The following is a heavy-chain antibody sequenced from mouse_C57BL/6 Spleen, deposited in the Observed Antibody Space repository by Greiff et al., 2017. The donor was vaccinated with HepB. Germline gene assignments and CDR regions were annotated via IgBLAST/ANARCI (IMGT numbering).Heavy chain of an antibody. V-gene: IGHV5S21*01. J-gene: IGHJ3*01. CDR1: GSTFSSYA. D-gene: IGHD2-3*01. Sequence: EVKLVESGEGLVKPGGSLKLSCAASGSTFSSYAMSWVRQTPGKRLEWVAYISSGGDYIYYADTVKGRFTISRDNARNTLYLQMSSLKSEDTAMYYCARDDDYPFAYWGQGTLVTVSA. CDR3: ARDDDYPFAY. CDR2: ISSGGDYI.